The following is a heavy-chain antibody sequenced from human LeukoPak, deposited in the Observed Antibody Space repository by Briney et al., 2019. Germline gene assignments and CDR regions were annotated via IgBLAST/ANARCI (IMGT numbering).Heavy chain of an antibody. Sequence: ASVKVSCKVSGYTLTELSMHWVRQAPGKGLEWMGGFDPEDGETIYAQKFQGRVTMTEDTSTDTAYMELSSLRSEDTAVYYCAKDNPRDGYYTSEDWGQGTLVTVSS. CDR1: GYTLTELS. V-gene: IGHV1-24*01. D-gene: IGHD5-24*01. CDR3: AKDNPRDGYYTSED. CDR2: FDPEDGET. J-gene: IGHJ4*02.